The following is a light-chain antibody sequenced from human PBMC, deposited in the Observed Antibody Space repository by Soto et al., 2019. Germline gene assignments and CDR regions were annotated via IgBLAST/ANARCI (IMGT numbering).Light chain of an antibody. Sequence: QTVVTQEPSFSVSPGRTVTLTCGLSSGSVSTSYYPSWYQLTPGQAPRTLIYSTNTRSSGVPNRFSGSILETKAALTITGAQADDESDYYCVLYMGTGISVFGGGTQLTVL. CDR3: VLYMGTGISV. V-gene: IGLV8-61*01. J-gene: IGLJ3*02. CDR1: SGSVSTSYY. CDR2: STN.